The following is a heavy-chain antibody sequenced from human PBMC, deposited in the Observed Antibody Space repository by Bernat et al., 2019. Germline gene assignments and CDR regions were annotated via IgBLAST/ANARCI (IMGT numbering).Heavy chain of an antibody. V-gene: IGHV4-39*01. CDR3: TSHSASTGGMDV. J-gene: IGHJ6*01. Sequence: SSYGMHWVRQAPGKGLEWIGTIYFTGIAYYSPSFKSQVTISIDTSKNQYSLNLHSVTAADTAVYYCTSHSASTGGMDVW. CDR1: SSYG. D-gene: IGHD1-26*01. CDR2: IYFTGIA.